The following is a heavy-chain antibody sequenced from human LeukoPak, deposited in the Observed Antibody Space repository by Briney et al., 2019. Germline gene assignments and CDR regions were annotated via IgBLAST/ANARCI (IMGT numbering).Heavy chain of an antibody. CDR1: GFTVSSNY. V-gene: IGHV3-66*01. D-gene: IGHD3-10*01. CDR2: IYCGGST. J-gene: IGHJ6*02. CDR3: ARGVGGMVRGVIHSSVDYYYYYGMDV. Sequence: GGSLRLSCAASGFTVSSNYMSWVRQAPGKGLEWVSDIYCGGSTYYTDSVKGRFTISRDNSKNTLYLQMNSLRAEDTAVYYCARGVGGMVRGVIHSSVDYYYYYGMDVWGQGTTVTVSS.